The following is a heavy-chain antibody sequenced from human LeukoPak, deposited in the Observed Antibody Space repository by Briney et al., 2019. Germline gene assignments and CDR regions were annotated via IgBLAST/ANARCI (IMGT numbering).Heavy chain of an antibody. CDR3: ARGEPHLGY. Sequence: ASVRVSCKASGYIFTAYYIHWVRQAPGQGLEWMGWIKPNNGDTGHVQKFQGRVTMTTDKSSSTVYMDLSRLTFDDTAIYYCARGEPHLGYWGQGTLVTVSS. CDR2: IKPNNGDT. CDR1: GYIFTAYY. J-gene: IGHJ4*02. V-gene: IGHV1-2*02. D-gene: IGHD1-26*01.